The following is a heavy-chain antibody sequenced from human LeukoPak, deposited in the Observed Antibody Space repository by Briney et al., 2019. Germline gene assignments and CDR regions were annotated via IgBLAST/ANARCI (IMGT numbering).Heavy chain of an antibody. CDR1: GFTFSDYY. CDR3: ARDLHSSSWFDY. J-gene: IGHJ4*02. Sequence: GGSLRLSCAASGFTFSDYYMSWIRQAPGKGLEWVSYISSSGSTIYYADSVKGRFTTSRDNAKNSLYLQMNSLRAEDTAVYYCARDLHSSSWFDYWGQGTLVTVSS. V-gene: IGHV3-11*01. D-gene: IGHD6-13*01. CDR2: ISSSGSTI.